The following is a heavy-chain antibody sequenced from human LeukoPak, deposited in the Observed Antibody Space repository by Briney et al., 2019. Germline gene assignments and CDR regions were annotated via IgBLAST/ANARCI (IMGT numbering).Heavy chain of an antibody. CDR3: ASYDYVWGSYRYTGGAFDI. CDR2: IYYSGST. CDR1: GGSISSGDYY. D-gene: IGHD3-16*02. Sequence: SQTLSLTCTVSGGSISSGDYYWSWIRQPPGKGLKWIGYIYYSGSTYYNPSLKSRVTISVDTSKNQFSLKLSSVTAAETAVYYCASYDYVWGSYRYTGGAFDIWGQGTMVTVSS. V-gene: IGHV4-30-4*01. J-gene: IGHJ3*02.